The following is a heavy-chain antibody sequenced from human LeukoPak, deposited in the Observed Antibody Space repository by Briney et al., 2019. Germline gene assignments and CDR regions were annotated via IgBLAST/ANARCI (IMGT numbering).Heavy chain of an antibody. Sequence: SETLSLTCAVSGYSNSSGYYWGWIRQPPGKGLEWIGSIYHSGSTYYNPSLKSRVTISVDTSKNQFSLKLSSVTAADTAVYYCARDPGGDNYYYYYYGMDVWGKGTTVTVSS. J-gene: IGHJ6*04. CDR1: GYSNSSGYY. D-gene: IGHD4-17*01. CDR2: IYHSGST. CDR3: ARDPGGDNYYYYYYGMDV. V-gene: IGHV4-38-2*02.